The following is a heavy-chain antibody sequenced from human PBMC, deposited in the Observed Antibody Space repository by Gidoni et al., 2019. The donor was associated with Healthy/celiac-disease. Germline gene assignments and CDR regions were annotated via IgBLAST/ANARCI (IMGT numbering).Heavy chain of an antibody. V-gene: IGHV4-31*03. D-gene: IGHD2-21*02. J-gene: IGHJ4*02. CDR3: ARGPPFIVVVTAIPSFDY. Sequence: QVQLQESGPGLVKPSQTLSLTCTVSGGSISSGGYYWSWIRQHPGMGLEWIGYIYYSGSTYYNPSLKSRVTISVDTSKNQFSLKLSSVTAADTAVYYCARGPPFIVVVTAIPSFDYWGQGTLVTVSS. CDR1: GGSISSGGYY. CDR2: IYYSGST.